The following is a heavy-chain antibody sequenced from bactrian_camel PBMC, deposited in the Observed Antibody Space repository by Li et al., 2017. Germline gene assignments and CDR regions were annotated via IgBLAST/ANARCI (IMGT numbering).Heavy chain of an antibody. CDR1: APTGGPFH. J-gene: IGHJ4*01. Sequence: QLVESGGGSVQAGGSLRLSCAASAPTGGPFHMAYFRQAPGEEREGVTTISLETGDTDYADSVKDRFTISQDGAENTVYLQLNSLKPEDTAMYYCAAGWSFGMGTLLRRHYNIWGQGTQVTVS. D-gene: IGHD1*01. CDR3: AAGWSFGMGTLLRRHYNI. CDR2: ISLETGDT. V-gene: IGHV3-2*01.